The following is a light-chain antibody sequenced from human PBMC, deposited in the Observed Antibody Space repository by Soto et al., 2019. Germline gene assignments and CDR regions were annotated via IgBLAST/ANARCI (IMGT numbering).Light chain of an antibody. J-gene: IGLJ3*02. V-gene: IGLV4-60*02. Sequence: QLVLTQSSSASASLGSSVKLTCTLSSGHSTYSIAWHQQQPGKAPRYLMKLEGSGNYNKGSGVPDHFSGSSSGADRYLTISNLQFEDEADYYCETWDSNIRVFGGGTKVTVL. CDR2: LEGSGNY. CDR3: ETWDSNIRV. CDR1: SGHSTYS.